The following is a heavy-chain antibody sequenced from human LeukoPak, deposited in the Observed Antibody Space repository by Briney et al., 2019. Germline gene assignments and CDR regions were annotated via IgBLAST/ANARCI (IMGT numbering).Heavy chain of an antibody. J-gene: IGHJ3*02. CDR2: INPSGGST. CDR3: ARGGITGTTRGPTRLNDAFDI. D-gene: IGHD1-20*01. CDR1: GYTFTSYY. V-gene: IGHV1-2*04. Sequence: ASVTVSCTASGYTFTSYYMHWVRQAPGQGLEWMGIINPSGGSTNYAQKFQGWVTMTRDTSISTAYMELSRLRSDDTAVYYCARGGITGTTRGPTRLNDAFDIWGQGTMVTVSS.